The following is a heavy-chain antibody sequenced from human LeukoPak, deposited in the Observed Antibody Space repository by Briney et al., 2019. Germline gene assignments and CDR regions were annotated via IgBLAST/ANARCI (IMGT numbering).Heavy chain of an antibody. CDR2: FYYTGST. V-gene: IGHV4-39*01. D-gene: IGHD6-19*01. Sequence: SETLSLTCSVSGGSISSSDYYWGWIRQPPGKGLEWIGSFYYTGSTYYNPSLKSRVIISVDTSKNQLSLRLSSVTAADTAVYYCARHWSSSGLFAYWGQGTLVTVSS. J-gene: IGHJ4*02. CDR1: GGSISSSDYY. CDR3: ARHWSSSGLFAY.